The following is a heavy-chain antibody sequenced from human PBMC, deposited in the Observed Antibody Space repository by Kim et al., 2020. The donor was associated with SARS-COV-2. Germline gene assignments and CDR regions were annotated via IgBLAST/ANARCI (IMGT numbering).Heavy chain of an antibody. CDR2: ISYDGSNK. Sequence: GGSLRLSCAASGFTFSSYGMHWVRQAPGKGLEWVAVISYDGSNKYYADSVKGRFTISRDNSKNTLYLQMNSLRAEDTAVYYCAKDRDPHSSSPGGFDPWGQGTLVTVSS. J-gene: IGHJ5*02. D-gene: IGHD6-13*01. CDR1: GFTFSSYG. V-gene: IGHV3-30*18. CDR3: AKDRDPHSSSPGGFDP.